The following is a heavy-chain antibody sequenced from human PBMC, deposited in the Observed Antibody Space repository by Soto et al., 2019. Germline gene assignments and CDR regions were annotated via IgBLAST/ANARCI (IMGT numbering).Heavy chain of an antibody. CDR2: IYYSGST. Sequence: PETMSLTCTVSGGSISSRSYYWGWIRQPPGKGLEWIGYIYYSGSTNYNPSLKSRVTISVDTSKNQFSLKLSSVTAADTAVYYCARRITMIVVETGPFDYWGQGTLVTVSS. CDR3: ARRITMIVVETGPFDY. V-gene: IGHV4-61*05. D-gene: IGHD3-22*01. J-gene: IGHJ4*02. CDR1: GGSISSRSYY.